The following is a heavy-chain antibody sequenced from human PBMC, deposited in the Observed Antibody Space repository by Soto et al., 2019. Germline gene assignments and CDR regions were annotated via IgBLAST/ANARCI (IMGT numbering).Heavy chain of an antibody. J-gene: IGHJ4*02. V-gene: IGHV1-69*01. CDR2: IFPIFGTI. CDR1: GGTFNSHV. D-gene: IGHD3-10*01. Sequence: QVHLVQSGAEVKKPGSSVKVSCKASGGTFNSHVFNWVRQAPGQGLEWMGGIFPIFGTINYAQKFQGRVTITADESTRTVYLEVSSLRSEDTAVYYCARDLEFRDGNISHLDFWGQGTLVTVSP. CDR3: ARDLEFRDGNISHLDF.